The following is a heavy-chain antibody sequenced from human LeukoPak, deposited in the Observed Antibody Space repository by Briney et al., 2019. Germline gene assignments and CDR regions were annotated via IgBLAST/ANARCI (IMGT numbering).Heavy chain of an antibody. CDR3: ARDTARGDGSGSYPGFDP. CDR1: GFTFSSYS. V-gene: IGHV3-21*01. J-gene: IGHJ5*02. D-gene: IGHD3-10*01. Sequence: PGGSLRLSCAASGFTFSSYSMNWVRQAPGKGLEWVSSISSSSSYIYYADSVKGRFTISRDNAKNSLYLQMNSLRAEDTAVYYCARDTARGDGSGSYPGFDPWGQGTLVTVSS. CDR2: ISSSSSYI.